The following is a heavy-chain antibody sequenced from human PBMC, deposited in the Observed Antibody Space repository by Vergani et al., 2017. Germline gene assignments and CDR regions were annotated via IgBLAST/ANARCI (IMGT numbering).Heavy chain of an antibody. J-gene: IGHJ6*03. CDR1: GFSFNSYW. CDR3: ARDWVDCSSTSCKGGYYMDV. CDR2: ISSSSSYI. Sequence: DVHLAESGGGFFQPGGSLRLSCSASGFSFNSYWMHWVRQVPGKGLLWVSSISSSSSYIYYADSVKGRFTISRDNAKNSLYLQMNSLRAEDTAVYYCARDWVDCSSTSCKGGYYMDVWGKGTTVTVSS. V-gene: IGHV3-21*01. D-gene: IGHD2-2*01.